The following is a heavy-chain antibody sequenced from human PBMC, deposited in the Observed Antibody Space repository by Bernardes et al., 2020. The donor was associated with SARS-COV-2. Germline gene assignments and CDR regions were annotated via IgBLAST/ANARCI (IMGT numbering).Heavy chain of an antibody. CDR3: ARGREFKGGHCGGHYGLDV. Sequence: GSLSPSCAAPGFTFSIHDMHLVRPAPGKGLEYVSAITSNGGNTYYANSVNGRFTISRDNSKNTLFLKTGSLRADDMAVYYCARGREFKGGHCGGHYGLDVWGQGTAVTVSS. D-gene: IGHD3-10*01. V-gene: IGHV3-64*01. CDR2: ITSNGGNT. CDR1: GFTFSIHD. J-gene: IGHJ6*02.